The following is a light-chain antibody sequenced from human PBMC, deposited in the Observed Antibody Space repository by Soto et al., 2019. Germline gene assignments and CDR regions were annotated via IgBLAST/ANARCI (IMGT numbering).Light chain of an antibody. CDR3: SSYTSSSTPYV. CDR1: SSDVGGYNY. CDR2: DVS. J-gene: IGLJ1*01. Sequence: QSALTQPASVSGSPGQSITISCTGTSSDVGGYNYVSWYQQHPGKALKLLIYDVSNRPSGVSNRFSGSKSANTASLTISGLQADDEADYYCSSYTSSSTPYVFGTGTKLTVL. V-gene: IGLV2-14*03.